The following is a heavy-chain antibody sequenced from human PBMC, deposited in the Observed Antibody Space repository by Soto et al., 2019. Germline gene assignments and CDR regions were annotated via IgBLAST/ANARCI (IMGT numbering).Heavy chain of an antibody. Sequence: SVKVSCKASGYTFTTYALHWVRQAPGQGLEWMGGIIPIFGTANYAQKFQGRVTITADESTSTAYMELSSLRSEDTAVYYCARVVRETFFDYWGQGTLVTVSS. CDR3: ARVVRETFFDY. V-gene: IGHV1-69*13. CDR2: IIPIFGTA. CDR1: GYTFTTYA. J-gene: IGHJ4*02. D-gene: IGHD2-2*01.